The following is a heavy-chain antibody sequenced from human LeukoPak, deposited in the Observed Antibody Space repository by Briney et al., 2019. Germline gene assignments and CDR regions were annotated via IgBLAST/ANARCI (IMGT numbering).Heavy chain of an antibody. CDR1: GGSFSAYY. V-gene: IGHV4-34*10. Sequence: PSETLSLTCAVYGGSFSAYYWSWIRQPPGKGLEWIGEINHSGSTNYNPSLKSRVTMSVDTSKNQFSLNLSSVTAADTAVYYCARHGDSSGYPWFDPWGQGTLVTVSS. D-gene: IGHD3-22*01. CDR3: ARHGDSSGYPWFDP. J-gene: IGHJ5*02. CDR2: INHSGST.